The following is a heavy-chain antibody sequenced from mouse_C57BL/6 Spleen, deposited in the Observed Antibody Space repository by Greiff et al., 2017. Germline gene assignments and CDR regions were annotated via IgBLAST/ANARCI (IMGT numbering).Heavy chain of an antibody. J-gene: IGHJ2*01. CDR3: TRIYYGTDY. D-gene: IGHD2-1*01. Sequence: VNVVESGAELVRPGASVTLSCKASGYTFTDYEMHWVKQTPVHGLAWIGAIDPETGGTAYNQKFKGKAILTADKSSSTAYMELRSLTSEDSAVYYCTRIYYGTDYWGQGTTLTVSS. CDR2: IDPETGGT. CDR1: GYTFTDYE. V-gene: IGHV1-15*01.